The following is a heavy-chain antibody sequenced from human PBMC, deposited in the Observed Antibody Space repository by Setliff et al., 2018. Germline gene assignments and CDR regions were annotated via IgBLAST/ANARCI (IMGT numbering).Heavy chain of an antibody. CDR2: IYHSGSI. J-gene: IGHJ4*02. Sequence: TLSLTCTVSGGSISSSNWWTWVRQPPGKGLEWIGEIYHSGSINYNPSLKSRVTMSVDKSKNQFSLKLTSVTAADTAVYYCARGGVLGTGDFDYWGQGTLVTVSS. CDR3: ARGGVLGTGDFDY. CDR1: GGSISSSNW. D-gene: IGHD3-16*01. V-gene: IGHV4-4*02.